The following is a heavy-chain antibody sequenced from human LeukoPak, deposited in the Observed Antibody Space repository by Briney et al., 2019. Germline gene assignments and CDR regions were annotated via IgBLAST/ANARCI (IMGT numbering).Heavy chain of an antibody. V-gene: IGHV4-39*01. CDR2: IYYSGST. CDR1: GGSISSSSYY. Sequence: SETLSLTCTVSGGSISSSSYYWGWIRQPPGKGLEWIGSIYYSGSTYYNPSLKSRVTISVDTSKNQFSLKLSSVTAADTAVYYCASIPYCSGGSCYSEYFDYWGQGTLVTVSS. CDR3: ASIPYCSGGSCYSEYFDY. J-gene: IGHJ4*02. D-gene: IGHD2-15*01.